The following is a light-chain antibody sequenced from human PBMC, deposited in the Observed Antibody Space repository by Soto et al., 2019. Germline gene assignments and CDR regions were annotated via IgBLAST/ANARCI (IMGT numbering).Light chain of an antibody. V-gene: IGLV2-14*01. CDR1: NSDVGGYNY. CDR2: EVR. Sequence: QSALTQPASVSGSPGQSITISCTGTNSDVGGYNYVSWYQQHPGKVPKLMIYEVRNRPSGVSNRFSGSKSGNTASQTISGLQAEDEADYYCSSYTTSHTWVFGGGTKLTVL. J-gene: IGLJ3*02. CDR3: SSYTTSHTWV.